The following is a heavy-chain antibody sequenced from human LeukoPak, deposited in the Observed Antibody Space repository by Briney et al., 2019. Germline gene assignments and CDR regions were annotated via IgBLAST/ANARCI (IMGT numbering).Heavy chain of an antibody. D-gene: IGHD5-18*01. J-gene: IGHJ4*02. Sequence: SVKVSCKASGGXFSSYAISWVRQAPGQGLEWMGGIIPIFGTANYAQKFQGRVTITADESTSTAYMELSSLRSEDTAVYYCAIRSSGYSYGYVNYDYWGQGTLVTVSS. CDR1: GGXFSSYA. V-gene: IGHV1-69*13. CDR2: IIPIFGTA. CDR3: AIRSSGYSYGYVNYDY.